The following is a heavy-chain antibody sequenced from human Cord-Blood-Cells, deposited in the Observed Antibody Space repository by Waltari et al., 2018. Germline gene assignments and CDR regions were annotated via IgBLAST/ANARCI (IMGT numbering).Heavy chain of an antibody. V-gene: IGHV4-38-2*02. J-gene: IGHJ3*02. CDR1: GYSISSGYY. CDR3: ARDIRWELLTSAFDI. Sequence: QVQLQESGPGLVKPSETLSLTCAVSGYSISSGYYWGWIRQPPGKGLEWIGSIYHSGGTYYHPSLKSRVTISVDTSKNQFSLKLSSVTAADTAVYYCARDIRWELLTSAFDIWGQGTMVTVSS. D-gene: IGHD1-26*01. CDR2: IYHSGGT.